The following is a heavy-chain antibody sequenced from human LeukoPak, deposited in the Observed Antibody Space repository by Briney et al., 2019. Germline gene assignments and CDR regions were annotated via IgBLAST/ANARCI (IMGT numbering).Heavy chain of an antibody. D-gene: IGHD3-10*01. CDR2: ISYDGSSK. V-gene: IGHV3-30*03. Sequence: GGSLRLSCAASGFTFSSYGMHWVRQAPGKGLEWVALISYDGSSKYYADSVKGRFTISRDNSKNTLFLQMNSLRAEDTAVYYCARDLKRSGTLDYWGQETLVTVSS. CDR3: ARDLKRSGTLDY. CDR1: GFTFSSYG. J-gene: IGHJ4*02.